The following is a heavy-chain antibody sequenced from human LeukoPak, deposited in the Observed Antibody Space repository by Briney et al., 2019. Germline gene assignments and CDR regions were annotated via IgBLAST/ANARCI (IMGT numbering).Heavy chain of an antibody. V-gene: IGHV4-34*01. D-gene: IGHD6-19*01. CDR1: GGSFSGYY. Sequence: SETLSLTCAVSGGSFSGYYWTWIRQPPGKGLEWIGEINHSGSTNYNPSLKSRVTISVDTSKNQFSLKLSSVTAADAAVYYCARAHLSSGWRPNYFDYWGQGTLVTVSS. CDR3: ARAHLSSGWRPNYFDY. CDR2: INHSGST. J-gene: IGHJ4*02.